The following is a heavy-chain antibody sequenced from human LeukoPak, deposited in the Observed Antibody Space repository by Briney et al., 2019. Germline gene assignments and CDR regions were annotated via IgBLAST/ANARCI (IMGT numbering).Heavy chain of an antibody. Sequence: SETLFLTCAVYGGSFSGYYWSWIRQPPGKGLEWIGEINHSGSTNYNPSLKSRVTISVDTSKNQFSLKLSSVTAADTAVYYCARAVGGLRPADAFDIWGQGTMVTVSS. J-gene: IGHJ3*02. V-gene: IGHV4-34*01. CDR2: INHSGST. CDR3: ARAVGGLRPADAFDI. D-gene: IGHD5-12*01. CDR1: GGSFSGYY.